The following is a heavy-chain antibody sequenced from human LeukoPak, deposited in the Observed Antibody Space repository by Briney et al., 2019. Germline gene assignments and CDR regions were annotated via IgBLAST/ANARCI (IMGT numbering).Heavy chain of an antibody. D-gene: IGHD3-22*01. CDR1: GYTFTSYA. V-gene: IGHV7-4-1*02. CDR2: INTNTGNP. CDR3: AREITPPTYYYDSGEAFDI. J-gene: IGHJ3*02. Sequence: GASVKVSCKASGYTFTSYAMNWVRQAPGQGLEWMGWINTNTGNPTYAQGFTGRFVFSLDTSVSTAYLQISSLKAEDTAVYYCAREITPPTYYYDSGEAFDIWGQGTMVTVSS.